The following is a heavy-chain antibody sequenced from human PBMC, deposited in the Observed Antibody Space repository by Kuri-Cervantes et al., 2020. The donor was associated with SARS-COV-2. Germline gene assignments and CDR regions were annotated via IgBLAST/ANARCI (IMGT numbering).Heavy chain of an antibody. J-gene: IGHJ3*02. CDR2: INWNGVRT. CDR3: AKLGGGILAPDI. D-gene: IGHD2-15*01. CDR1: GFTFDDYG. V-gene: IGHV3-20*04. Sequence: GGSLRLSCAASGFTFDDYGMSWVRQAPGKGLEWVSGINWNGVRTGYTDSVKGRFTISRDNSKNTLYPQMNSLRAEDTAVYYCAKLGGGILAPDIWGQGTMVTVSS.